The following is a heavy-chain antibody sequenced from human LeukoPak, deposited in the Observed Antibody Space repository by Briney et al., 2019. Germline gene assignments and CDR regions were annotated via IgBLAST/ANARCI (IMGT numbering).Heavy chain of an antibody. CDR1: GYSFTSYW. V-gene: IGHV5-10-1*01. CDR2: IDPSDSYT. D-gene: IGHD5-24*01. Sequence: GESLRISCKGSGYSFTSYWISWVRQMPGEGLEWMGRIDPSDSYTNYSPSFQGHVTISADKSISTAYLQWSSLKASDTAMYYCAREMATINYFDYWGQGTLVTVSS. J-gene: IGHJ4*02. CDR3: AREMATINYFDY.